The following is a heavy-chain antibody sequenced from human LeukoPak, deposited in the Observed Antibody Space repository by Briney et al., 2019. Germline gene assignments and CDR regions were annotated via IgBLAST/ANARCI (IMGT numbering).Heavy chain of an antibody. CDR3: ARAYYDILTGCPYYFDY. J-gene: IGHJ4*02. V-gene: IGHV1-3*01. CDR1: GYTFTSYA. CDR2: INAGNGNT. D-gene: IGHD3-9*01. Sequence: ASVNVSCKASGYTFTSYAMHWVRQAPGQRLEWMGWINAGNGNTKYSQKFQGRVTITRDTSASTAYMELSSLRSEDTAVYYCARAYYDILTGCPYYFDYWGQGTLVTVSS.